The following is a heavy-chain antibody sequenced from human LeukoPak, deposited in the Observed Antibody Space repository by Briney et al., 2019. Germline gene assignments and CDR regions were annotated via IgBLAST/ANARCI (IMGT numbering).Heavy chain of an antibody. Sequence: GGSLRLSCAASGFTFSSYWMSWVRQAPGKGLEWVSALSGSGGSTYYADSVKGRFTISRDNSKNTLYLQMNSLRAEDTAVYYCAKALDIVVVPAAIFPLDYWGQGTLVIVSS. CDR1: GFTFSSYW. CDR2: LSGSGGST. J-gene: IGHJ4*02. V-gene: IGHV3-23*01. CDR3: AKALDIVVVPAAIFPLDY. D-gene: IGHD2-2*01.